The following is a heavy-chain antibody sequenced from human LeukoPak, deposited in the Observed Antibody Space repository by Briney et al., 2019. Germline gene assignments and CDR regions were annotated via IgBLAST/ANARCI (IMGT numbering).Heavy chain of an antibody. CDR3: ARVGSSSLRAFDY. Sequence: PSETLCLTCTVSGASISNYYWTWIRQPAGKGLEWIGRMYSTGSTIYNPSLKSRVTMSVDTSKNQFSLTLSSVTAADTAVYYCARVGSSSLRAFDYWGQGTLVTVSS. J-gene: IGHJ4*02. CDR1: GASISNYY. D-gene: IGHD6-13*01. CDR2: MYSTGST. V-gene: IGHV4-4*07.